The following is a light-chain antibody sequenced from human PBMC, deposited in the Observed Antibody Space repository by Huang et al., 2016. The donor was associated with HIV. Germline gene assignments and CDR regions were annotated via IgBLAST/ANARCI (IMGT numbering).Light chain of an antibody. Sequence: DIQMTQSPPSLSASVGDRVTFTFRADQNITKSLNWYQQKPGKAPKLLIYTVSTLESGVPSMFSGSGSGSRFTLNIGNLQPEDFATYYCQQSFSVPRTFG. V-gene: IGKV1-39*01. CDR3: QQSFSVPRT. CDR2: TVS. J-gene: IGKJ1*01. CDR1: QNITKS.